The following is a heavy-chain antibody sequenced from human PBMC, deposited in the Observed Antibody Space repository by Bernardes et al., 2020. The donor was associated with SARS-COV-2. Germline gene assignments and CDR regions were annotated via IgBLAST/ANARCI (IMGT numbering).Heavy chain of an antibody. CDR1: GGSISSYY. V-gene: IGHV4-4*07. CDR3: AGSVVVAPGLEGWLDH. CDR2: IYSSGSA. D-gene: IGHD2-21*01. J-gene: IGHJ5*02. Sequence: SETLSLTCTVSGGSISSYYLSWIRQPAGKGLEWIGSIYSSGSADYNPAPKSRLTMSVDKYKNQLSLNVRSMIATDTATYYCAGSVVVAPGLEGWLDHWGQRTRVTVSS.